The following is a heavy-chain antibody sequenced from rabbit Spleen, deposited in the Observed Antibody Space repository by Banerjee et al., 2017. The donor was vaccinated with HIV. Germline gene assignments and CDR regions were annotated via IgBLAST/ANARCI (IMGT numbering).Heavy chain of an antibody. J-gene: IGHJ4*01. CDR1: GFSFSSSYD. CDR2: IYTGNGKT. D-gene: IGHD4-2*01. CDR3: ARFYAVIGWNFSL. Sequence: EESGGDLVKSGASLTLTCTASGFSFSSSYDMCWVRQAPGKGLEWIGCIYTGNGKTYYASWAKGRFTISKSSSTTVTLQMTSLTAADTATYFCARFYAVIGWNFSLWGQDTLVTVS. V-gene: IGHV1S40*01.